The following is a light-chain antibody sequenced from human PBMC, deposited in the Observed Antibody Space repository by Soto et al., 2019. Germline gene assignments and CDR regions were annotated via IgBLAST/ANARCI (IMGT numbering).Light chain of an antibody. CDR2: GNS. J-gene: IGLJ2*01. Sequence: QPVLTQPPSVSGAPGQRVTISCTGSSSNIGAGSDVHWYQHLPGTAPKLLIYGNSNRPSGVPDRFSGSKSGTSASLAITGLQAEDEADYYCQSYDSSLSVYVVFGGGTKVTVL. CDR3: QSYDSSLSVYVV. CDR1: SSNIGAGSD. V-gene: IGLV1-40*01.